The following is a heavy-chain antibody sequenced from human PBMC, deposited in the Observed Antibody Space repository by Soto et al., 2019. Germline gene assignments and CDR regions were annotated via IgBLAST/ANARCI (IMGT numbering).Heavy chain of an antibody. J-gene: IGHJ4*02. CDR3: ARGVDGYTLGIDY. CDR1: GFTFSSYS. Sequence: EVQLVESGGGLVKPGGSLRLSCAASGFTFSSYSMNWVRQAPGKGLEWVSSISSSSSYIYYADSVKGRFTISRDNAKNSLYLQMNSLRAEDTAVYYCARGVDGYTLGIDYWGQGTLVTVSS. D-gene: IGHD5-12*01. V-gene: IGHV3-21*01. CDR2: ISSSSSYI.